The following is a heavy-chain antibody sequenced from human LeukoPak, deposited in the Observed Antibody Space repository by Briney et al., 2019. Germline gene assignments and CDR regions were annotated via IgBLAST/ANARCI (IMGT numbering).Heavy chain of an antibody. Sequence: PSGTLSLTCAVYGGSFSGYYWSWIRQPPGKGLEWIGEINHSGSTNYNPSLKSRVTISVDTSKNQFSLKLSSVTAADTAVYYCARTGYSYGEFDYWGQGTLVTVSS. CDR2: INHSGST. CDR3: ARTGYSYGEFDY. J-gene: IGHJ4*02. D-gene: IGHD5-18*01. CDR1: GGSFSGYY. V-gene: IGHV4-34*01.